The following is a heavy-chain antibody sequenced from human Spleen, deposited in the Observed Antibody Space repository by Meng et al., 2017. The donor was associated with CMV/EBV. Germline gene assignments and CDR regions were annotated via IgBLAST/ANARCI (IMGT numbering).Heavy chain of an antibody. J-gene: IGHJ4*02. CDR3: ARDDSLHWQY. CDR2: IKQDGGEK. CDR1: GFTFSDDY. Sequence: GESLKISCSASGFTFSDDYISWIRQAPGKGLEWVANIKQDGGEKYYVDSVKGRFTISRDNAKNSLYLQMNSLRAEDTAVYYCARDDSLHWQYWGQGTLVTVSS. V-gene: IGHV3-7*01.